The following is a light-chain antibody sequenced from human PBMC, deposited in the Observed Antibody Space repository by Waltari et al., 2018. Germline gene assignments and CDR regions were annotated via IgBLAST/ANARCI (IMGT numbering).Light chain of an antibody. CDR1: QVIRDD. CDR3: LQHGGFPWT. CDR2: SAS. V-gene: IGKV1-17*01. J-gene: IGKJ1*01. Sequence: IQMTQSPSSLSASVGDRVTITCRASQVIRDDLGWFQQKPGKAPKRLIFSASLLQSGVPSRFSGSGSGSEFTLTISSLQPEDFATYYCLQHGGFPWTFGQGTKLEIK.